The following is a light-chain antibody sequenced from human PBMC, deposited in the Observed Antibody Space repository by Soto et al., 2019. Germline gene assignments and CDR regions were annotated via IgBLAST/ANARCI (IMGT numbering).Light chain of an antibody. Sequence: EIVLTQSPATLSLSPGERATLSCGASQSVGSTNLDWYQQKPGLAPRLLIYDASSRATGTPDRFSGSGSGTDFPLTISRLEPEHFAVYHCQQYGSSPFTFGPGTKVDIK. CDR2: DAS. J-gene: IGKJ3*01. CDR1: QSVGSTN. V-gene: IGKV3D-20*01. CDR3: QQYGSSPFT.